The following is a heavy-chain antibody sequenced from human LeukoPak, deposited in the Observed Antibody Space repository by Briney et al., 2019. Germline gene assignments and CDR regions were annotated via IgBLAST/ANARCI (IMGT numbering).Heavy chain of an antibody. V-gene: IGHV1-69*01. CDR3: AREGYSYGSAFDY. D-gene: IGHD5-18*01. Sequence: ASVKVSCKASGGTFSSYAISWVRQAPGQGLEWMGGIIPIFGTANYAQKFQGRVTITADESTSTAYMELSSLRSEDTAVYYCAREGYSYGSAFDYWGQGTLVTVSS. J-gene: IGHJ4*02. CDR1: GGTFSSYA. CDR2: IIPIFGTA.